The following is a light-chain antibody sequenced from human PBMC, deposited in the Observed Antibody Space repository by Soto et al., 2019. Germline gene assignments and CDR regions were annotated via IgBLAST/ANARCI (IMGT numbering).Light chain of an antibody. V-gene: IGKV4-1*01. CDR3: QPYYDTPTCT. CDR2: WAS. J-gene: IGKJ4*01. CDR1: QTVLFSSNNKNY. Sequence: DIVMTQSPDSLAVSLGERATINCKSSQTVLFSSNNKNYLAWYQQKPGQPPKLLIYWASSRASGVPDRFSGSGYGTEFNLTISSLQAEDVAVYYCQPYYDTPTCTFGGCTKVEIK.